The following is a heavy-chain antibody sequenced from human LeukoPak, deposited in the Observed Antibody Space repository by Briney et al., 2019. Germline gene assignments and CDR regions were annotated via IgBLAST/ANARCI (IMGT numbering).Heavy chain of an antibody. D-gene: IGHD5-18*01. CDR2: ISSSSSYI. V-gene: IGHV3-21*01. CDR3: ARWGNTAMVPFDY. J-gene: IGHJ4*02. CDR1: GFTFSSYC. Sequence: GGSLRLSCAASGFTFSSYCMNWVRQAPGKGLEWVSSISSSSSYIYYADSVKGRFTISRDNAKNPLYLQMNSLRAEDTAVYYCARWGNTAMVPFDYWGQGTLVTVSS.